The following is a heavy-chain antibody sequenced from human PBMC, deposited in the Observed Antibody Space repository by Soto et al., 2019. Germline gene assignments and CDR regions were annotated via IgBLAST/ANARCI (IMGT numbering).Heavy chain of an antibody. CDR2: VIPNLGVT. J-gene: IGHJ4*02. CDR3: ARDKGYCSDTSCTDSDY. V-gene: IGHV1-69*04. D-gene: IGHD2-15*01. Sequence: SVKVSCKASGGTLSSYTFSWVRQAPGQGLEWMGRVIPNLGVTNYAKKFQGRFTIVVDTSTSTAYMELNSLRYEDTAVYYCARDKGYCSDTSCTDSDYWGQGTLVTVSS. CDR1: GGTLSSYT.